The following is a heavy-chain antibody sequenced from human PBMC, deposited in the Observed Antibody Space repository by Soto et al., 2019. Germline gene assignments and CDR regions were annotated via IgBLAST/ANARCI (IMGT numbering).Heavy chain of an antibody. V-gene: IGHV4-34*01. J-gene: IGHJ4*02. CDR2: IYHSGST. CDR1: GGSLSGNH. CDR3: ARVGGVNTMIVVPEDWYYFDD. Sequence: SETLSLTCAIYGGSLSGNHWTWIRQPPGKGLEWIGTIYHSGSTFHNPSLKSRVTISVDTSKNQFSLRLSSVTAADTAVYYCARVGGVNTMIVVPEDWYYFDDSGQGTLVTVYS. D-gene: IGHD3-22*01.